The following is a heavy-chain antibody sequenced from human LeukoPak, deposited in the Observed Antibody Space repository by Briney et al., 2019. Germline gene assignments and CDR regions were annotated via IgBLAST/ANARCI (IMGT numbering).Heavy chain of an antibody. V-gene: IGHV4-59*08. CDR3: ARRNDFDI. J-gene: IGHJ3*02. CDR1: GGSISGDH. Sequence: SETLSLTCTVSGGSISGDHWNWIRQPPGKGLEWIGNIYYSGDTNYNPSLKSRVTISVDTSKNQFSLKLSSVTAADTAVYYCARRNDFDIWGQGTMVTVSS. CDR2: IYYSGDT.